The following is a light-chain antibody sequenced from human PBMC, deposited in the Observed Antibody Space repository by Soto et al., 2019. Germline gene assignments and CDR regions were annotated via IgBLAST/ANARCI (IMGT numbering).Light chain of an antibody. J-gene: IGLJ2*01. CDR3: ATWXYSLTXXV. CDR2: DNN. CDR1: SSNIGNNY. V-gene: IGLV1-51*01. Sequence: QSVLTQPPSVSAAPGQKVTISCSGSSSNIGNNYVSWYQQLPGTAPKLLIYDNNKRPSGIPDRFSGSKSGTSGTLDITGLQTGDEADYYCATWXYSLTXXVFGGGTKLTXL.